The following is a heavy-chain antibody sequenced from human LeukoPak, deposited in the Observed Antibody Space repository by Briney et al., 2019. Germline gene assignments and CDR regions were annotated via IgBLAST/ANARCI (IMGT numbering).Heavy chain of an antibody. V-gene: IGHV1-18*01. D-gene: IGHD3-9*01. J-gene: IGHJ4*02. Sequence: ASVKVSCKASGYTFTSYGISWVRQAPGQGLEWMGWINAYNGNTNYAQKLQGRVTMTTDTSTSTAYMELRSLRSDDTAVYYCARAPGYDILTGYCDYWGQGTLVTVSS. CDR3: ARAPGYDILTGYCDY. CDR2: INAYNGNT. CDR1: GYTFTSYG.